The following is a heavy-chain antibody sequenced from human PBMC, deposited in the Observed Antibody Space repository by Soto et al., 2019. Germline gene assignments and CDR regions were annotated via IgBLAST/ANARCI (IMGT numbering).Heavy chain of an antibody. CDR1: GFTFSGSA. D-gene: IGHD4-17*01. Sequence: EVQLVESGGGLVQPGESLKLSCAVSGFTFSGSAMHWVRQASGKGLEWVGRIRSKANNYATGYAASVKGRFTISRDDSKHTAYLQMNSLKSEDTAGYYCTRGYGAYVRDYWGQGTLVTVSS. CDR2: IRSKANNYAT. V-gene: IGHV3-73*01. CDR3: TRGYGAYVRDY. J-gene: IGHJ4*02.